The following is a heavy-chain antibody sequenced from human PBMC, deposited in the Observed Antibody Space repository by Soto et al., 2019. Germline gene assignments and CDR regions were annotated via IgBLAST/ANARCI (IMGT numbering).Heavy chain of an antibody. D-gene: IGHD2-2*01. CDR3: AREPKRYCSSTSCYGVAWFDP. CDR1: GYTFTSYA. V-gene: IGHV1-3*01. Sequence: QVPLVQSGAEVKKPGASVKVSCKASGYTFTSYAMHWVRQAPGQRLEWMGWINAGNGNTKYSQKFQGRVTITRDTSASTAYMELSSLRSEDTAVYYCAREPKRYCSSTSCYGVAWFDPWGQGTLVTVSS. J-gene: IGHJ5*02. CDR2: INAGNGNT.